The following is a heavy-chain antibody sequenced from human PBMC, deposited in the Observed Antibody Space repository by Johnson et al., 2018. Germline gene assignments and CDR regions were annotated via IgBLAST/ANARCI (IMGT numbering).Heavy chain of an antibody. CDR2: TSYDGNKK. D-gene: IGHD4-17*01. CDR1: GFTFSSYT. J-gene: IGHJ1*01. Sequence: VQLLESGGGVVQPGRSLRLSCAASGFTFSSYTMDWVRRAPGTGLEWVAVTSYDGNKKYYADSVKGRLTISRYNSKNTLYLQSNSLRTEDTAVDYLAKAATTIGRDAEDFQHWGQGALVA. V-gene: IGHV3-30-3*01. CDR3: AKAATTIGRDAEDFQH.